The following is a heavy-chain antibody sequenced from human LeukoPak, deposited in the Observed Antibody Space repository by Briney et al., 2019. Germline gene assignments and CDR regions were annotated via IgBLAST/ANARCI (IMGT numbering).Heavy chain of an antibody. CDR2: ISYDGSNK. D-gene: IGHD1-26*01. J-gene: IGHJ6*02. CDR3: ARVLVGAYYYYGMDV. V-gene: IGHV3-30*04. CDR1: GFTFSSYA. Sequence: PGGSLRLSCAASGFTFSSYAMHWVRQAPGEGLEWVAVISYDGSNKYYADSVKGQFTISRDNSRNTLYLQMNSLRAEDTAVYYCARVLVGAYYYYGMDVWGQGTTVTVSS.